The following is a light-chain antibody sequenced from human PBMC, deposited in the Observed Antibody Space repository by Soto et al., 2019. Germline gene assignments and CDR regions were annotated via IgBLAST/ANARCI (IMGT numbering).Light chain of an antibody. CDR3: QQYGSSPPT. CDR2: GAS. CDR1: QSVSSSY. J-gene: IGKJ1*01. V-gene: IGKV3-20*01. Sequence: EIVLTQSPGTLSLSPGERATLSCRASQSVSSSYLAWYQQKPGQAPRLLMYGASSRATGFPDRFSGRGSGTDFTLTISRLEPEDFAVYYCQQYGSSPPTFGQGTKVDIK.